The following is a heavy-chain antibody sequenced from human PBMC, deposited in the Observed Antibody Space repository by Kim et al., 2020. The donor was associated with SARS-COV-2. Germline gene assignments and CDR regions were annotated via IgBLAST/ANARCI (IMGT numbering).Heavy chain of an antibody. CDR2: ISYDGSNK. CDR1: GFTFSRYA. Sequence: GGSLRLSCAASGFTFSRYAMHWVRQAPGKGLEWVAVISYDGSNKYYADSVKGRFTISRDNSKNTLYLQMNSLRAEDTAVYYCAMGGYYDSSGRNYFDYWGQGTLVTVSS. CDR3: AMGGYYDSSGRNYFDY. V-gene: IGHV3-30-3*01. D-gene: IGHD3-22*01. J-gene: IGHJ4*02.